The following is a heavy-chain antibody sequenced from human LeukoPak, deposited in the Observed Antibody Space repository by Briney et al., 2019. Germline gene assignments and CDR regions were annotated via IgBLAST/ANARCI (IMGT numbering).Heavy chain of an antibody. CDR2: ISGSGGST. CDR1: GFTFSSYA. CDR3: AKASNYGSGSYYPRGVDY. D-gene: IGHD3-10*01. Sequence: GGSLRLSCAAYGFTFSSYAMSWVRQAPGKGLEWVSAISGSGGSTYYADSVKGRFTISRDNSKNTLYLQMNSLRAEDTAVYYCAKASNYGSGSYYPRGVDYWGQGTLVTVSS. V-gene: IGHV3-23*01. J-gene: IGHJ4*02.